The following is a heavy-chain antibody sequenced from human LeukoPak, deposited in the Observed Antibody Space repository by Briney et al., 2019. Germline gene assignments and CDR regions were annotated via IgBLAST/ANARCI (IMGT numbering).Heavy chain of an antibody. V-gene: IGHV1-18*01. CDR3: ARVSYYYDSSGYKDY. Sequence: ASVKVSCKASGYTFTSYGISWVRQAPGQGLEWMGWISAYNGNTNYAQKLQGRVTMTTDTSTSTAYMELRSLRSDDTAVYYCARVSYYYDSSGYKDYWGQGTLVTVSS. CDR2: ISAYNGNT. J-gene: IGHJ4*02. D-gene: IGHD3-22*01. CDR1: GYTFTSYG.